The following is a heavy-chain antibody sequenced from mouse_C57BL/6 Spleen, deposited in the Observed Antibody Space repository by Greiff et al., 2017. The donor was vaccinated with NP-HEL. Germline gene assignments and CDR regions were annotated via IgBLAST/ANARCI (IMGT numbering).Heavy chain of an antibody. CDR3: TRAGTTVGNFDV. CDR1: GYTFTDYE. V-gene: IGHV1-15*01. D-gene: IGHD1-1*01. Sequence: QVHVKQSGAELVRPGASVTLSCKASGYTFTDYEMHWVKQTPVHGLEWIGAIDPETGGTAYNQKFKGKAILTADKSSSTAYMELRSLTSEDSAVYYCTRAGTTVGNFDVWGTGTTVTVSS. J-gene: IGHJ1*03. CDR2: IDPETGGT.